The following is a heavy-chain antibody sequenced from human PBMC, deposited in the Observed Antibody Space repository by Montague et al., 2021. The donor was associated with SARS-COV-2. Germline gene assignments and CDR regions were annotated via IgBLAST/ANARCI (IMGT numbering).Heavy chain of an antibody. J-gene: IGHJ4*02. CDR2: VLYNKGT. CDR1: GVSVTDYY. D-gene: IGHD3-9*01. V-gene: IGHV4-59*02. CDR3: VRDRQYDGLNGPPDF. Sequence: SETLSLTCTVSGVSVTDYYWSWIRQPPGKGLEWVGDVLYNKGTNFNPSLKSRVAISVDTSKNQFSLRLTSVTAADTAFYYCVRDRQYDGLNGPPDFWDQGTLVTVSS.